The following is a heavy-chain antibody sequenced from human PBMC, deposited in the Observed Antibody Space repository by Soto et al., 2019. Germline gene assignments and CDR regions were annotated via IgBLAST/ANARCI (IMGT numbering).Heavy chain of an antibody. V-gene: IGHV3-23*01. CDR1: GFTFSIYA. J-gene: IGHJ4*02. Sequence: HPGGSLRLSCAASGFTFSIYAMSWVRQAPGKGLEWVSTISHRSATTYYADSVRGRFTVSRDNSKNTLYLQMNSLRAEDTAVYYCARQIVELIPYFDHRGQGSLVTVSS. CDR3: ARQIVELIPYFDH. CDR2: ISHRSATT. D-gene: IGHD3-22*01.